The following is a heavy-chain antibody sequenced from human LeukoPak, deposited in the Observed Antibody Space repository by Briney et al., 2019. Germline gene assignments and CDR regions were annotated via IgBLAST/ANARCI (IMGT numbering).Heavy chain of an antibody. CDR3: ARGAPRIAAAGTSWDY. CDR1: GGSISRYF. J-gene: IGHJ4*02. CDR2: VYYSGST. D-gene: IGHD6-13*01. Sequence: KPSETLSLTCTVSGGSISRYFWSWIRQPPGKGLEWIGYVYYSGSTYYNPSLKSRVTISVDTSKNQFSLKLSSVTAADTAVYYCARGAPRIAAAGTSWDYWGQGTLVTVSS. V-gene: IGHV4-59*12.